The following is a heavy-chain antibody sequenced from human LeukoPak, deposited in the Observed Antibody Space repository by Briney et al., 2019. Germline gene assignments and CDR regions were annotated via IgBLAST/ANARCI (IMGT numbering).Heavy chain of an antibody. CDR3: ASSVGATTDY. CDR2: IFYNGST. J-gene: IGHJ4*02. D-gene: IGHD1-26*01. V-gene: IGHV4-59*12. CDR1: GGSISSYY. Sequence: SETLSLTCTVSGGSISSYYWSWIRQPPGRGLEWIGYIFYNGSTNYNPSLKSRVTMSVDTSKNQFSLKLSSVTAADTAVYYCASSVGATTDYWGQGTLVTVSS.